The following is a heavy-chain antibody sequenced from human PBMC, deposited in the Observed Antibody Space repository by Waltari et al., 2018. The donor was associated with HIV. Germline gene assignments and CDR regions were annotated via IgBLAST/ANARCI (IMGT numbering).Heavy chain of an antibody. CDR3: AGHSRAWGWSNHFYYGLDV. Sequence: QPKLQESGPGLVKPSETVSLTCTVSGGSISSNNYFWAWIRQAPGRGLEWVATMYYSGSTYYNPSFEGRVAISIYTSKNHFSLELRSVTAADTAVYYCAGHSRAWGWSNHFYYGLDVWGQGTTVAVSS. V-gene: IGHV4-39*01. CDR2: MYYSGST. CDR1: GGSISSNNYF. J-gene: IGHJ6*02. D-gene: IGHD1-26*01.